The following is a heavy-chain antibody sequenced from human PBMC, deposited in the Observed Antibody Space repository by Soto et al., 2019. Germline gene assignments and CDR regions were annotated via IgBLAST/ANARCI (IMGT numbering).Heavy chain of an antibody. CDR3: TTDSYSAMMVVRFDY. V-gene: IGHV3-15*07. D-gene: IGHD2-15*01. J-gene: IGHJ4*01. Sequence: GRSLRVSSAAADSHSTNDWKNWVRPAPGKGLEWVGRIKSKTHGGTTDFAAPVKGRFAIPRDDSKNMVYLQMNSLRTEDTGIYYCTTDSYSAMMVVRFDYWGHGTLVTVSS. CDR2: IKSKTHGGTT. CDR1: DSHSTNDW.